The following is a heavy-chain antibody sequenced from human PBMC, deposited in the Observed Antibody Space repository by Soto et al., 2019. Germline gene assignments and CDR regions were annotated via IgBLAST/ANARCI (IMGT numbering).Heavy chain of an antibody. J-gene: IGHJ5*02. V-gene: IGHV4-39*01. Sequence: SETLSLTCTVSGGSISSSSYYWGWIRQPPGKGLEWIGSIYYSGSTYYNPSLKSRVTISVDTSKNQFSLKLSSVTAADTAVYYCPGNGTTSDWFDTWGQGTLVTVSS. D-gene: IGHD1-7*01. CDR3: PGNGTTSDWFDT. CDR1: GGSISSSSYY. CDR2: IYYSGST.